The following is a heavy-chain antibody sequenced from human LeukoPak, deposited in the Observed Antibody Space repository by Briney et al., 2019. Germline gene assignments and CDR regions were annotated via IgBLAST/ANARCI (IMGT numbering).Heavy chain of an antibody. CDR3: ARDPSKSSGLWGSYRYTRPWFDP. CDR1: GFTFRDYY. J-gene: IGHJ5*02. CDR2: IGSSGSST. Sequence: GGSLRLSCTASGFTFRDYYVTWIRQAPGKGLEWVSYIGSSGSSTAYADSVKGRFAISRDNAKNSLYLQMNGLRAEDTAVYYCARDPSKSSGLWGSYRYTRPWFDPWGQGTLVTVSS. D-gene: IGHD3-16*02. V-gene: IGHV3-11*04.